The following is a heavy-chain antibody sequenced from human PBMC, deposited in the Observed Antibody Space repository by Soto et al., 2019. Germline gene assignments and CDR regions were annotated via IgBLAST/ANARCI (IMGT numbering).Heavy chain of an antibody. D-gene: IGHD1-26*01. Sequence: ASVKVSCKASGYTFTNSAMHWVRQAPGQRLEWMGWISGGNGNTKYSPKLQDRVTITRDTSASTAYMELRSLRSDDTAVYYCARVHLGQNSGSSNWGYYFDYWGQGTLVTVSS. CDR3: ARVHLGQNSGSSNWGYYFDY. CDR2: ISGGNGNT. J-gene: IGHJ4*02. V-gene: IGHV1-3*01. CDR1: GYTFTNSA.